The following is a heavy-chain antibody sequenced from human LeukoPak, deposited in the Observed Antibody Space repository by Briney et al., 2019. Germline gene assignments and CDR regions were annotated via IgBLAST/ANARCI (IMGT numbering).Heavy chain of an antibody. CDR1: GFTFSSYA. J-gene: IGHJ4*02. Sequence: GGSLRLSCAASGFTFSSYAMQWVRQAPGKGLEWVAVISYDGSDKNYADSVQGRFTISRDNSKNTLYLQMNSLRAEDTAVYYCARAVYRSGEYYFDYWGQGTLVIVSS. CDR2: ISYDGSDK. CDR3: ARAVYRSGEYYFDY. D-gene: IGHD6-19*01. V-gene: IGHV3-30*04.